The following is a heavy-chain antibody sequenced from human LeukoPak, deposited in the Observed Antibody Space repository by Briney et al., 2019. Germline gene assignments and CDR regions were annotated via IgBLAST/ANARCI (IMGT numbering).Heavy chain of an antibody. CDR1: GFTFSAYS. Sequence: GGSLRLSCAASGFTFSAYSMNWVRQAPGKGLEWVAYISSSSSYIYYADSVKGRFIISRDNAKNSLSLQMNSLRAEDTAIYYCARDPGVPAAPLDYWGQGTLVAVSS. D-gene: IGHD2-2*01. CDR3: ARDPGVPAAPLDY. V-gene: IGHV3-21*01. J-gene: IGHJ4*02. CDR2: ISSSSSYI.